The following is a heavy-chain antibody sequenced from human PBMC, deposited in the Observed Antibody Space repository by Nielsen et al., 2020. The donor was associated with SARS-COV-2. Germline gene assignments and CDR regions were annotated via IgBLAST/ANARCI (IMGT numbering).Heavy chain of an antibody. CDR1: GGSISSYY. CDR3: ARVVAATQFLDY. V-gene: IGHV4-59*08. J-gene: IGHJ4*02. Sequence: GSLRLSCTVSGGSISSYYWSWIRQPPGKGLEWIGYIYYSGSTNYNPSLKSRVTISVDTSKNQFSLKLSSVTAADTAVYYCARVVAATQFLDYWGQGTLVTVSS. CDR2: IYYSGST. D-gene: IGHD2-15*01.